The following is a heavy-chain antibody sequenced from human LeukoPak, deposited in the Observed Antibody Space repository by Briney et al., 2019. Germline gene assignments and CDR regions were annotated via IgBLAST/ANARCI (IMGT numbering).Heavy chain of an antibody. CDR1: GFTFDDYT. V-gene: IGHV3-43*01. J-gene: IGHJ4*02. CDR2: ISWDGGST. Sequence: GGSLRLSCAASGFTFDDYTMHWVRQAPGKGLEWVSLISWDGGSTYYADSVKGRFPISRDNSKNSLYLQMNSLRTEDTALYYCAKDMVRGVILGYFDYWGQGTLVTVSS. D-gene: IGHD3-10*01. CDR3: AKDMVRGVILGYFDY.